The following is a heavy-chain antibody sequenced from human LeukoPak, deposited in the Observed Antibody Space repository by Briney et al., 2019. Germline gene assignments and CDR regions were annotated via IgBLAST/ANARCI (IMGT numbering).Heavy chain of an antibody. CDR1: GFTFGDYA. CDR3: ARGLDIPCDY. D-gene: IGHD2-2*02. Sequence: PGGSLRLSCTASGFTFGDYAMTWVRQAPGKGLECVANIKPDGSEKHYVDSVEGRFTISRDNAKNALSLQMNSLRAEDTAVYYCARGLDIPCDYWGQGTLVTVSS. V-gene: IGHV3-7*02. J-gene: IGHJ4*02. CDR2: IKPDGSEK.